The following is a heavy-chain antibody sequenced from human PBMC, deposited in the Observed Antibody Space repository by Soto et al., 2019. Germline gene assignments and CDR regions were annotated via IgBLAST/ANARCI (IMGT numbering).Heavy chain of an antibody. Sequence: ASVKVSCKASGYTFTSYGISWVRQAPGQGLEWMGWISAYNGNTNYAQKLQGRVTMTTDTSTSTVYMELSSLRSEDTAVYYCARGAPVSSDYDFLCGYQNWFDPWGQGTLVTVSS. J-gene: IGHJ5*02. D-gene: IGHD3-3*01. V-gene: IGHV1-18*01. CDR1: GYTFTSYG. CDR3: ARGAPVSSDYDFLCGYQNWFDP. CDR2: ISAYNGNT.